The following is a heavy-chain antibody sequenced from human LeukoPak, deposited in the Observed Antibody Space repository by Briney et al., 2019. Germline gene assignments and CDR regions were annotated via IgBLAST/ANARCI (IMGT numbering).Heavy chain of an antibody. V-gene: IGHV3-30*18. J-gene: IGHJ4*02. D-gene: IGHD3-22*01. CDR1: GFTFSSYG. Sequence: GGSLRLSCAASGFTFSSYGMHWVRQAPGKGLEWVAVISYDGSNKYYADSVKGRFTISRDNSKNTLYLQMNSLRAEDTAVYYCAKTVVITPTSAYWGQGTLVTVSS. CDR2: ISYDGSNK. CDR3: AKTVVITPTSAY.